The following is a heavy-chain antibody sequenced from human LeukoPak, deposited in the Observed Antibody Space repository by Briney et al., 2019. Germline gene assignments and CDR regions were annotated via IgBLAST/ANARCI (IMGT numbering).Heavy chain of an antibody. CDR3: TKERGSY. V-gene: IGHV3-53*01. CDR1: GFTVSSNY. J-gene: IGHJ4*02. CDR2: IYSGGST. Sequence: AGGSLRLSCAASGFTVSSNYMSWVRQAPGKGLEWVSVIYSGGSTYYADSVKGRFTISRDNGKNALYLQMNSLRAEDTAVYYCTKERGSYWGQGILVTVSS.